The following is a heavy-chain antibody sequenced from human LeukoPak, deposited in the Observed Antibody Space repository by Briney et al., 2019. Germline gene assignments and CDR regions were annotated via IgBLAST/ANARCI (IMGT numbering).Heavy chain of an antibody. CDR3: ARNASDSGTSYFDY. CDR1: GYSISSGYY. Sequence: SETLSLTCAVSGYSISSGYYWGWIRQPPGKGLEWIGSIYYGGSTSYSPSLKSRVTISVDTSKNQFSLKLDSVTAADTAVYYCARNASDSGTSYFDYWGQGTLVTVSS. J-gene: IGHJ4*02. CDR2: IYYGGST. D-gene: IGHD1-26*01. V-gene: IGHV4-38-2*01.